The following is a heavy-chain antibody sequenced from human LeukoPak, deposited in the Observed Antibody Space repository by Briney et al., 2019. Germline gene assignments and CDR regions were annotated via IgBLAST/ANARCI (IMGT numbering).Heavy chain of an antibody. V-gene: IGHV4-39*01. D-gene: IGHD2-15*01. CDR3: AVTATPGHYFDY. CDR2: MYYSGTT. J-gene: IGHJ4*02. Sequence: SETLSLTCTVSGGYISTNSYYWGWVRQPPGEGLEWIGSMYYSGTTYYNPSLKSRVTISVDTSKNQFSLKLSSLTAADTAVYYCAVTATPGHYFDYWGQGTLVTVSS. CDR1: GGYISTNSYY.